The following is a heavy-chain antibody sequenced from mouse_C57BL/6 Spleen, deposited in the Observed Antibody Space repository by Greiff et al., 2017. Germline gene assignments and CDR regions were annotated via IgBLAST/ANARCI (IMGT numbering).Heavy chain of an antibody. CDR1: GFTFTDDC. CDR2: IDPDDGDP. J-gene: IGHJ2*01. CDR3: TTLDFDY. V-gene: IGHV14-4*01. Sequence: VQLQQSGAELVRPGASVKLSCTASGFTFTDDCMHWVKQRPEQGLEWIGWIDPDDGDPYYASKFQGKSTITVYTASNTAYLQLSSLTSEDTAVYYCTTLDFDYWGQGTTLTVSS.